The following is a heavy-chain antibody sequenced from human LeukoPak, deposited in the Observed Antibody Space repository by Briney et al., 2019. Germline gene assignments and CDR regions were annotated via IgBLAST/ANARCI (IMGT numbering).Heavy chain of an antibody. D-gene: IGHD3-10*01. CDR2: IYTSGST. J-gene: IGHJ6*03. Sequence: SETLSLTCTVSDGSISSYYWSWLRQPAGKGLEWIGRIYTSGSTNYNPSLKSRVTMSVDTSKNQFSLKLSAVTAADTAVYYCARDGLVWARTSTGPQSSYYHYYMDVWGRGTTVTISS. CDR3: ARDGLVWARTSTGPQSSYYHYYMDV. V-gene: IGHV4-4*07. CDR1: DGSISSYY.